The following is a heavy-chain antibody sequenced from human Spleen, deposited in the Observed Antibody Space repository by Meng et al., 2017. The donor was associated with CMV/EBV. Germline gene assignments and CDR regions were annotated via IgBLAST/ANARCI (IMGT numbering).Heavy chain of an antibody. J-gene: IGHJ3*02. D-gene: IGHD2-2*01. CDR2: INPNSGGT. CDR1: GYTFTGYY. Sequence: ASVKVSCKASGYTFTGYYMHWVRQAPGQGLEWMGWINPNSGGTNYAQKLQGRVTMTTDTSTSTAYMELRSLRSDDTAVYYCARDWKTYWGGYCSSTSCPSAFDIWGQGTMVTVSS. V-gene: IGHV1-2*02. CDR3: ARDWKTYWGGYCSSTSCPSAFDI.